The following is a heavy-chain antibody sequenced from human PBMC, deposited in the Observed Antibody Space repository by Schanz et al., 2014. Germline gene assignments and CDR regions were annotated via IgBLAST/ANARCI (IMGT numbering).Heavy chain of an antibody. Sequence: QVQLVQSWAEVKGPGASVKVSCKASGYSFTPFPIHWVRQAPGQRLEWMGWINAGTGNTEYSQKFQGRVTITRDTLASTAYMEVSSLRSEDTAVYYCARSGSSNWYCFDYWGQGPLVTFSS. V-gene: IGHV1-3*01. CDR3: ARSGSSNWYCFDY. D-gene: IGHD6-13*01. J-gene: IGHJ4*02. CDR1: GYSFTPFP. CDR2: INAGTGNT.